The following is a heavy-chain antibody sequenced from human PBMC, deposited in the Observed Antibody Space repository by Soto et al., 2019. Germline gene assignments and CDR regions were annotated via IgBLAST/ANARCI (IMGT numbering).Heavy chain of an antibody. CDR3: AKDRALGDGDNLEYYFDY. J-gene: IGHJ4*02. D-gene: IGHD3-16*01. CDR2: ISYDGSNK. Sequence: GGSLRLSCAASGFTFSSYGMHWVRQAPGKGLEWVAVISYDGSNKYYADSVKGRFTISRDNSKNTLYLQMNSLRAEDTAVYYCAKDRALGDGDNLEYYFDYWGQGTLVTVSS. V-gene: IGHV3-30*18. CDR1: GFTFSSYG.